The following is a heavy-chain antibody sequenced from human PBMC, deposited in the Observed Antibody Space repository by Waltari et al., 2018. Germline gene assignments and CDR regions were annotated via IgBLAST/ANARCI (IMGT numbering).Heavy chain of an antibody. J-gene: IGHJ4*02. D-gene: IGHD3-10*01. V-gene: IGHV3-48*04. CDR3: ARFRELSDFDY. Sequence: EVQLVESGGGLVQPGGSLRLSCSASGFPFISYRMNWVRKAPGKGLEWVSYISSSSSTIYYADSVKGRFTISRDNAKNSLYLQMNSLRAEDTAVYYCARFRELSDFDYWGQGTLVTVSS. CDR2: ISSSSSTI. CDR1: GFPFISYR.